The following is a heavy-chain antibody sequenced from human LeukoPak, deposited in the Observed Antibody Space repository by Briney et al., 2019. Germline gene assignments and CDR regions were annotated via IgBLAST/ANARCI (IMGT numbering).Heavy chain of an antibody. CDR2: ISTSGST. Sequence: SETLSLTCTVSGGSISSYYWSWIRQPAGKGLEWIGRISTSGSTNYNPSLKSRVTMSVDTSKNQFSLKVSSVTAADTTVYFCARDMYSSSSALDFWGQGTLATVSS. CDR3: ARDMYSSSSALDF. CDR1: GGSISSYY. V-gene: IGHV4-4*07. J-gene: IGHJ4*02. D-gene: IGHD6-6*01.